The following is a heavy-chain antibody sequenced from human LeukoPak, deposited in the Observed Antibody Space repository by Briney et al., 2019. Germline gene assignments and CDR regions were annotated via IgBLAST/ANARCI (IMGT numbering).Heavy chain of an antibody. CDR2: ISGSGGST. J-gene: IGHJ4*02. V-gene: IGHV3-23*01. Sequence: GGSLRLSCAASGFTFNSYAMSWVRQAPGKGLEWVSAISGSGGSTYYADSVKGRFTISRDNAKNSLYLQMDSLRVEDTAVYYCARDTQWAFDYWGQGILVTVSS. D-gene: IGHD1-26*01. CDR1: GFTFNSYA. CDR3: ARDTQWAFDY.